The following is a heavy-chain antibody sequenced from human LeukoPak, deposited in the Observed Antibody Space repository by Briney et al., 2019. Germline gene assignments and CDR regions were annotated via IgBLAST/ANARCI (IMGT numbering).Heavy chain of an antibody. Sequence: GPLRLPCAASGFTFSSYEMNWVRQAPGKGLEWVALIRYDGSNKYYADSVKGRFTISRDNSKNTLYLQMNSLRAEDTAVYYCANVGSPYYYYLDVWGKGTTVTISS. CDR3: ANVGSPYYYYLDV. J-gene: IGHJ6*03. CDR1: GFTFSSYE. V-gene: IGHV3-30*02. D-gene: IGHD1-26*01. CDR2: IRYDGSNK.